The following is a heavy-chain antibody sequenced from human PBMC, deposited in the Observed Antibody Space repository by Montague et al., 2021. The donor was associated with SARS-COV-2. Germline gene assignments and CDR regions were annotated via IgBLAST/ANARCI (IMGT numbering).Heavy chain of an antibody. D-gene: IGHD1-26*01. V-gene: IGHV4-39*01. CDR2: VLSSGST. Sequence: ESLSLTYTVSGGSIFSNSFYWGWIRQSPGQGLEWIGNVLSSGSTFYNPSLRSRVTMSEDMSKNQFSLKLMSVTAADTAVYYCARSTVGTSHFDYWGQGTLVTVSS. CDR1: GGSIFSNSFY. J-gene: IGHJ4*02. CDR3: ARSTVGTSHFDY.